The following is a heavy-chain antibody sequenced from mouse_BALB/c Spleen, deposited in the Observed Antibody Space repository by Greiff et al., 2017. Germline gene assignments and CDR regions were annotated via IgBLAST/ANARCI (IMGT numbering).Heavy chain of an antibody. V-gene: IGHV3-6*02. D-gene: IGHD1-1*01. CDR1: GYSITSGYY. CDR2: ISYDGSN. J-gene: IGHJ3*01. CDR3: ASRYYARFAY. Sequence: EVKLQESGPGLVNPSQSLSLTCSVTGYSITSGYYWNWIRQFPGNKLEWMGYISYDGSNNYNPTLKNRISINRDTSKNQFFLKLNSVTTEDTATYYCASRYYARFAYWGQGTLVTVSA.